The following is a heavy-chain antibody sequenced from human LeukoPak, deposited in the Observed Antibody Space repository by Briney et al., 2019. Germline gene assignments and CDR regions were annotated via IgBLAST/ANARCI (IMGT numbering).Heavy chain of an antibody. CDR1: GFTFKVYW. CDR2: IQQDGSEK. V-gene: IGHV3-7*01. J-gene: IGHJ4*02. Sequence: GGSLRLSCAASGFTFKVYWMSWVRQAPGKGLEWVAHIQQDGSEKKYVDSVKGRFTISRDNAKNSLYLQMDSLRAEDTAVYYCVRLRYTYGKNFDCWGQGTLVTVSS. D-gene: IGHD5-18*01. CDR3: VRLRYTYGKNFDC.